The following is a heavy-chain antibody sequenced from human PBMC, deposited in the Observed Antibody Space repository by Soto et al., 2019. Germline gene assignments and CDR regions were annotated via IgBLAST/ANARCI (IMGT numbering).Heavy chain of an antibody. CDR3: ARMYYDILTGWYYFDY. CDR2: IYSGGST. CDR1: GFTVSSNY. Sequence: GGSLRLSCAASGFTVSSNYMSWVRQAPGKGLEWVSVIYSGGSTYYADSVKGRFTISRDNSKNTLYLQMNSLRAEDTAVYYCARMYYDILTGWYYFDYWGQGTLVTVSS. D-gene: IGHD3-9*01. J-gene: IGHJ4*02. V-gene: IGHV3-66*01.